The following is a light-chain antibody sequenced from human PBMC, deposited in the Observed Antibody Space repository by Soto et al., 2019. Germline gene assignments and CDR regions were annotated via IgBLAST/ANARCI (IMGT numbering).Light chain of an antibody. V-gene: IGKV2-30*01. CDR2: RVS. J-gene: IGKJ1*01. Sequence: DVVLPQSPLSLPVSFGQPASISCRCNSLVYSDGNTHSGWFHQRPGQSPRRLIYRVSSRDSGVPDRFSRSGSGTDFTLEISRVEAENVGIYFSTQGTHWPRTLGQGTKVEV. CDR3: TQGTHWPRT. CDR1: SLVYSDGNTH.